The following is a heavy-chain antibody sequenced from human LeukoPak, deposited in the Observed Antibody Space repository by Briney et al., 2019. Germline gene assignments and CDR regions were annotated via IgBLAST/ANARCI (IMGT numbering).Heavy chain of an antibody. J-gene: IGHJ4*02. CDR2: IYGDGTT. Sequence: PGGSLRLSCAASGFTVSSNYMSWVRQSTGKGLECVSVIYGDGTTYYADSVKGRFTISRDNSKNTLYLQMNSLRAEDTAVYYCARGYGSGSPTNFDYWGQGTLVTVSS. CDR1: GFTVSSNY. V-gene: IGHV3-66*01. D-gene: IGHD3-10*01. CDR3: ARGYGSGSPTNFDY.